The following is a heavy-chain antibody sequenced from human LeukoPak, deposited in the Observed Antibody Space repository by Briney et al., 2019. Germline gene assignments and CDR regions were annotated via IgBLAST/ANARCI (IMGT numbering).Heavy chain of an antibody. CDR2: ISGSGGST. V-gene: IGHV3-23*01. CDR1: GFTFSSYA. D-gene: IGHD1-26*01. J-gene: IGHJ4*02. Sequence: PGGSLRLSCAASGFTFSSYAVSWVRQAPGKGLEWVSVISGSGGSTYYADSVKGRFTISRDNSKNTLYLQMNSLRAEDTAVYYCAKVGGGSYSSLDYWGQGTLVTVPS. CDR3: AKVGGGSYSSLDY.